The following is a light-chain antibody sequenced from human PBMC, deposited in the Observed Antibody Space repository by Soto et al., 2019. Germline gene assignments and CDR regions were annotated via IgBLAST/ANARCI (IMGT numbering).Light chain of an antibody. CDR3: SSYTSSSTLWV. CDR1: SSDVGSYNY. V-gene: IGLV2-14*01. Sequence: QSVLTQPASVSGSPGQSITISCTGTSSDVGSYNYVSWYQQHPGKAPKLMIYDVSNRPLGVSIRFSGSKSGNTASLTISGLQAEDEADYYCSSYTSSSTLWVFGGGTKVTVL. CDR2: DVS. J-gene: IGLJ3*02.